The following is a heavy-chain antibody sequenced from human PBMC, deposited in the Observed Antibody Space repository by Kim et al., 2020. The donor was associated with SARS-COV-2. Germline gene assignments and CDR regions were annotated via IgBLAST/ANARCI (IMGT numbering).Heavy chain of an antibody. CDR1: GFTFSSYG. V-gene: IGHV3-30*18. CDR2: ISYDGSNK. J-gene: IGHJ5*02. CDR3: AKGFYYYDNGAFDP. Sequence: GGSLRLSCAASGFTFSSYGMHWVRQAPGKGLEWVAVISYDGSNKYYADSVKGRFTISRDNSKNTPYLQMNSLRAEDTAVYYCAKGFYYYDNGAFDPWGQGTLVTVSS. D-gene: IGHD3-22*01.